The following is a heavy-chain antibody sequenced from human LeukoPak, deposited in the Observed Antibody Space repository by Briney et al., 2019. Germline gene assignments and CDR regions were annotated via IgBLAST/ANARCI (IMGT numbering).Heavy chain of an antibody. D-gene: IGHD3-10*01. J-gene: IGHJ4*02. CDR3: ARDQTQIWFGEGLWYFDY. Sequence: SVKVSCKASGGTFSSYAISWVRQAPGQGLEWMGGIIPIFGTANYAQKFQGRVTITADKSTSTAYMELSSLRSEDTAVYYCARDQTQIWFGEGLWYFDYWGQGTLVTVSS. CDR1: GGTFSSYA. V-gene: IGHV1-69*06. CDR2: IIPIFGTA.